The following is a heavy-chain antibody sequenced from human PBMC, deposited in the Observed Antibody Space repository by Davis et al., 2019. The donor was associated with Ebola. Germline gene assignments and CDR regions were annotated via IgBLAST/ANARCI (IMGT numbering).Heavy chain of an antibody. Sequence: ASVKVSCKVSGYTLTELSMHWVRQAPGKGLEWLGGFDPEDGEIIYAQKFQGRVTMTEDTSTDTDYMELSSLRSEDTAVYYCATAWVLEWLLHWGQGTLVTVSS. J-gene: IGHJ4*02. CDR3: ATAWVLEWLLH. CDR1: GYTLTELS. D-gene: IGHD3-3*01. V-gene: IGHV1-24*01. CDR2: FDPEDGEI.